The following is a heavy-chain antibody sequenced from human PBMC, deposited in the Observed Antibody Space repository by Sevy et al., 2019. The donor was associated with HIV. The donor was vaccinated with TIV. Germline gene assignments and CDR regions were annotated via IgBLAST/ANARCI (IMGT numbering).Heavy chain of an antibody. J-gene: IGHJ6*02. D-gene: IGHD3-10*01. CDR3: VRDSFGELSDYYYYGMDV. V-gene: IGHV1-18*01. CDR2: ISAYNGNT. Sequence: ASVKVSCKASGYTFTSYGISWVRQAPGQGLEWMGWISAYNGNTNYAQKLQGRVTMTTDTSTSTAYMELRGLRSDETAVYYCVRDSFGELSDYYYYGMDVWGQGTTVTVSS. CDR1: GYTFTSYG.